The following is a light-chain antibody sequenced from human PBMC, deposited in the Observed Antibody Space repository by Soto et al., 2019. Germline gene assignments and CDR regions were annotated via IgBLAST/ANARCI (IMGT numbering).Light chain of an antibody. CDR3: QQYNSYWT. Sequence: DIQMTQSPSTLSASVGDRVTITCRASQSISSWLAWYQKKPGKATKLLIYDACSLESRVQTWFGGRGSGTEFTLTIRSVQPDDFATYYCQQYNSYWTFGQGTKVDIK. V-gene: IGKV1-5*01. CDR2: DAC. J-gene: IGKJ1*01. CDR1: QSISSW.